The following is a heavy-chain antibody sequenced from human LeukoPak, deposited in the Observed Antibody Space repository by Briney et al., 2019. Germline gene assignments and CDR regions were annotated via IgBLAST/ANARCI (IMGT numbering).Heavy chain of an antibody. CDR1: GGSIGSNNYY. Sequence: SETLSLTCTVSGGSIGSNNYYWGWVRQPPGKGLECIGTMYYSGNTYYNPSLKSRVTISGDTSKSQFSLNLRSVTAADTAVYYCARIVVRGSGTYYRYYYYYMDVWDKGTTVTVSS. CDR2: MYYSGNT. D-gene: IGHD3-10*01. CDR3: ARIVVRGSGTYYRYYYYYMDV. J-gene: IGHJ6*03. V-gene: IGHV4-39*01.